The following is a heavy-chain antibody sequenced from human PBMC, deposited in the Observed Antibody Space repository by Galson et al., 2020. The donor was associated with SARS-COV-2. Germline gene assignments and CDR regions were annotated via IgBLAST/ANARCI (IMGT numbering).Heavy chain of an antibody. D-gene: IGHD3-10*01. CDR2: IIGSYGDI. CDR3: ARDETRTGYYSSGSINHFDY. CDR1: GYTFNRYG. Sequence: ASVTVSCKTSGYTFNRYGISWVRQAPGQGLEWMGWIIGSYGDIKYAQKFQGRVTMTRDTSTSTAYMELTSLRSDDTAVYYCARDETRTGYYSSGSINHFDYWGQGTLVTVSS. J-gene: IGHJ4*02. V-gene: IGHV1-18*01.